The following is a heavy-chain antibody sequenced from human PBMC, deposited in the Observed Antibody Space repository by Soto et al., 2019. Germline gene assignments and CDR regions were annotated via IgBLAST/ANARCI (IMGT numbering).Heavy chain of an antibody. CDR1: GFTFSSYA. V-gene: IGHV3-30-3*01. Sequence: QVQLVESGGGVVQPGRSLRLSCAASGFTFSSYAMHWVRQAPGKGLEWVAVISYDGSNKYYADSVKGRFTISRDNSKNTLYLQMNSLRAEDTAVYYCARESSYGPFDYWGQGTLVTVSS. J-gene: IGHJ4*02. CDR3: ARESSYGPFDY. CDR2: ISYDGSNK. D-gene: IGHD5-18*01.